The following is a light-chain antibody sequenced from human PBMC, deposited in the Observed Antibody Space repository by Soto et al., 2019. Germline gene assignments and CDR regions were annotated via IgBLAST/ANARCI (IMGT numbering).Light chain of an antibody. V-gene: IGKV3-20*01. Sequence: EIVLTQSPGTLSLSPGERATLSCRASQCVSNNYLAWYQQKPGQAPRLLIYGASNRAAGIPDRFSGSGSGTDFTLTISRLEPEEFAVYYCQQAGSSGTFGQGTKVEI. CDR2: GAS. CDR3: QQAGSSGT. CDR1: QCVSNNY. J-gene: IGKJ1*01.